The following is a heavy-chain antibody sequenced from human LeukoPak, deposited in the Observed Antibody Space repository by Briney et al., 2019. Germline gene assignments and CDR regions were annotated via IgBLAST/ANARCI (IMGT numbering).Heavy chain of an antibody. D-gene: IGHD6-13*01. J-gene: IGHJ4*02. CDR1: GFTFSSYE. CDR3: ASSWQQLVPSYFDY. CDR2: ISSSGSTI. V-gene: IGHV3-48*03. Sequence: PGGSLRLSCAASGFTFSSYEMNWVRQAPGKGLEWVSYISSSGSTIYYADSVKGRYTISRDNAKNSLYLQMNSLRAEDTAVYYCASSWQQLVPSYFDYWGQGTLVTVSS.